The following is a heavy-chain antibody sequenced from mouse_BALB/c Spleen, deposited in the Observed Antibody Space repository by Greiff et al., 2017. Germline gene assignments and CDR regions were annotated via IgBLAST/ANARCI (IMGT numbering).Heavy chain of an antibody. CDR3: ARQLGLRSPFDY. CDR2: ISSGGGST. J-gene: IGHJ2*01. D-gene: IGHD3-1*01. CDR1: GFAFSSYD. V-gene: IGHV5-12-1*01. Sequence: EVQLVESGGGLVKPGGSLKLSCAASGFAFSSYDMSWVRQTPEKRLEWVAYISSGGGSTYYPDTVKGRFTISRDNAKNTLYLQMSSLKSEDTAMYYCARQLGLRSPFDYWGQGTTLTVSS.